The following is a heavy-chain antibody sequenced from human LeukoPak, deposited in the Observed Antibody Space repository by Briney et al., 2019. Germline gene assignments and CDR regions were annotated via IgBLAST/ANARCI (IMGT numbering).Heavy chain of an antibody. Sequence: ASVKVSSEASGYTFTSYDINWVRQATGQGLEWMGWMNPNSGNTGYAQKFQGRVTMTRNTSISTAYMELSSLRSEDTAVYYCARPAGTPWDWFDPWGQGTLVTVSS. D-gene: IGHD6-13*01. J-gene: IGHJ5*02. V-gene: IGHV1-8*01. CDR1: GYTFTSYD. CDR2: MNPNSGNT. CDR3: ARPAGTPWDWFDP.